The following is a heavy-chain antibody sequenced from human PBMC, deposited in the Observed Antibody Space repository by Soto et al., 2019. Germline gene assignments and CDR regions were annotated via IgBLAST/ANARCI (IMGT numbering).Heavy chain of an antibody. CDR1: GGSINTKSYY. D-gene: IGHD3-22*01. V-gene: IGHV4-39*01. J-gene: IGHJ1*01. CDR3: ARPPPYFYDSSGKYFQD. CDR2: IYYSGTT. Sequence: SETLSLTCSVSGGSINTKSYYWGWIRQPPGKGLEWIASIYYSGTTYHNPSLKSRVTISVDTSKNQFSLKLRSVTAADTAVYYCARPPPYFYDSSGKYFQDWGRGALVTVSS.